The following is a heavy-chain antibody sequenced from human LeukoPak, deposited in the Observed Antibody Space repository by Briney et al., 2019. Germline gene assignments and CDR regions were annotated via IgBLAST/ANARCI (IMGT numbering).Heavy chain of an antibody. V-gene: IGHV3-30-3*01. CDR1: GFTFSSYA. J-gene: IGHJ4*02. Sequence: GGSLRLSCAASGFTFSSYAMHWVRQAPGKGLEWVAVISYDGSNKYYADSVKGRFTISRDNSKNTLYLQMNSLRAEDTAVYYCARSRDKQYQEVLDYFDYWGQGTLVTVSS. CDR2: ISYDGSNK. D-gene: IGHD2-2*01. CDR3: ARSRDKQYQEVLDYFDY.